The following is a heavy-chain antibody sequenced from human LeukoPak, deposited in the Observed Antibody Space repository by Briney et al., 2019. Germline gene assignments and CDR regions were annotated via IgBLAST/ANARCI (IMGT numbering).Heavy chain of an antibody. Sequence: PGRSLRLSCAASGFTFSSYGMHWVRQAPGKGLEWVAVIWYDGSNKYYADSVKGRFTISRDNSKNTLYLQMKSLRAEDTAAYYCAKVGGHGSGWLYYYYYMDVWGKGTTVTVSS. D-gene: IGHD6-19*01. CDR1: GFTFSSYG. V-gene: IGHV3-33*06. CDR2: IWYDGSNK. J-gene: IGHJ6*03. CDR3: AKVGGHGSGWLYYYYYMDV.